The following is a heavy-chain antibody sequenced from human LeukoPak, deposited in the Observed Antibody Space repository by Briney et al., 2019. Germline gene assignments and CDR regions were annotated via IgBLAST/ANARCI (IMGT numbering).Heavy chain of an antibody. CDR1: GGTFSSYA. D-gene: IGHD3-22*01. Sequence: GASVKVSCKASGGTFSSYAISWVRQAPGQGLEWMGRIIPILGIANYAQKFQGRVTITADKSTSTAYMELSSLRSEDTAVYHCARDPRDSSGYNPFDPWGQGTLVTVSS. CDR3: ARDPRDSSGYNPFDP. J-gene: IGHJ5*02. CDR2: IIPILGIA. V-gene: IGHV1-69*04.